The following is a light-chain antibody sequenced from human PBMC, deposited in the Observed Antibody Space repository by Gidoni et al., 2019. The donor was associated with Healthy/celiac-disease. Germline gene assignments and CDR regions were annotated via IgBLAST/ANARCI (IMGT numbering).Light chain of an antibody. CDR1: QSVSGY. CDR3: QQYKEWPPEST. V-gene: IGKV3-15*01. CDR2: GAS. J-gene: IGKJ3*01. Sequence: ILMTQSPATLSVSSGERATLSCRASQSVSGYLAWYQQKPGQAPRLLIYGASPRATGISARVSGRGTGTEFTLTISRLQSEDVATYYCQQYKEWPPESTFGPGTKVEIK.